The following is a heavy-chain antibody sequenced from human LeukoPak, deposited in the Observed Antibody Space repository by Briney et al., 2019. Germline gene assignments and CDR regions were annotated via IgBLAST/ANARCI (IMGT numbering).Heavy chain of an antibody. V-gene: IGHV3-15*01. Sequence: GGSLRLSCAASGFTFSNAWMSWVRQAPGKGLEWVGRIKSKTDGGTTDYAAPAKGRFTISRDDSKNTLYLQMNSLKTEDTAVYYCTTNGVVVVAATPFDYWGQGTLVTVSS. CDR1: GFTFSNAW. CDR2: IKSKTDGGTT. D-gene: IGHD2-15*01. CDR3: TTNGVVVVAATPFDY. J-gene: IGHJ4*02.